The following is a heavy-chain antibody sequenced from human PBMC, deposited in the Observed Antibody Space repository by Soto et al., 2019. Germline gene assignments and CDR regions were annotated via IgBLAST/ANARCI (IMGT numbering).Heavy chain of an antibody. Sequence: GASVKVSCKASGYTFTTYAMHWVRQAPGQTLEWMGWINAGNGNPKYSQKFQGRVTITRDTSASTAYMELSSLSSEDTAVYYCARVLLGSGTYYNTFEYWGQATLVTVSS. CDR3: ARVLLGSGTYYNTFEY. D-gene: IGHD3-10*01. J-gene: IGHJ4*02. V-gene: IGHV1-3*01. CDR2: INAGNGNP. CDR1: GYTFTTYA.